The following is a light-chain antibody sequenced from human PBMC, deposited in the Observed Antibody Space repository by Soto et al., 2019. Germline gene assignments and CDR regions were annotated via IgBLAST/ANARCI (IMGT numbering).Light chain of an antibody. CDR3: CSYATTYTFV. CDR1: ISDVGSYNL. CDR2: EDI. Sequence: QSALTQPASVSGSPGQSITISCTGTISDVGSYNLVSWYQQHPGKAPRLLIYEDIKRPSGVSNRFSGSKSGYTASLTISGLQAEDEADYYCCSYATTYTFVFGTGTKVTVL. J-gene: IGLJ1*01. V-gene: IGLV2-23*01.